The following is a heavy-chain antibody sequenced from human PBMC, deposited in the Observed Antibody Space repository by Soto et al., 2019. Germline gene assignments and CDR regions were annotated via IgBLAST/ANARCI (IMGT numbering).Heavy chain of an antibody. D-gene: IGHD3-9*01. Sequence: QVQLVQSGAEVKKPGSSVRVSCKASGAAFNTITINWVRQAPGQGLEWLGGFVPVFGSATYAQKFQSRVAITAAASTSTFYMELSRLNSEDTALYYCVREDDTTGSYSWFDPWGQGTLVTVSS. J-gene: IGHJ5*02. V-gene: IGHV1-69*01. CDR3: VREDDTTGSYSWFDP. CDR1: GAAFNTIT. CDR2: FVPVFGSA.